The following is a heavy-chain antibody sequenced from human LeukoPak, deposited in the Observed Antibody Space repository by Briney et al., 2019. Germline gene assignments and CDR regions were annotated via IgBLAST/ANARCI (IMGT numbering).Heavy chain of an antibody. V-gene: IGHV3-74*01. Sequence: GGSLSLSCVVSGFNFGSYWMHWVRQVPGKGLVWVSRMDTDGRTTDYADSVKGRFTISRDNAKNTLYLQMNSLRVDDTALYYCATDLSGCEDRWGQGSLVTVSS. J-gene: IGHJ5*02. CDR1: GFNFGSYW. D-gene: IGHD1-26*01. CDR2: MDTDGRTT. CDR3: ATDLSGCEDR.